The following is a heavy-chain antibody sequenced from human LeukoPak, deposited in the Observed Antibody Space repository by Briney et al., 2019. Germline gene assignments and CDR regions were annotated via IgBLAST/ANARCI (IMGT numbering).Heavy chain of an antibody. D-gene: IGHD3-10*01. J-gene: IGHJ5*02. CDR1: GGTFSSYA. V-gene: IGHV1-69*01. Sequence: GASVKVSCRASGGTFSSYAISWVRQAPGQGLEWMGGIIPIFGTANYAQKFQGRVTITADESTGTAYMELSSLRSEDTAVYYCARGLNTDYYGSKTFDPWGQGTLVTVSS. CDR2: IIPIFGTA. CDR3: ARGLNTDYYGSKTFDP.